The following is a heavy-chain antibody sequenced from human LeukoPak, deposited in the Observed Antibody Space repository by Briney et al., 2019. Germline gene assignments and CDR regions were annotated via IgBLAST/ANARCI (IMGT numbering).Heavy chain of an antibody. CDR3: ARDLSASWSSLGS. CDR2: INWKGDET. Sequence: GESLRLSCTDSESTFADYSMSWVCHAPGKGLEWGSGINWKGDETAYADSVKGRFTISRDNAKNSLSLQMKSLRAEDTALYYCARDLSASWSSLGSWGQGTLVTVSS. J-gene: IGHJ4*02. CDR1: ESTFADYS. V-gene: IGHV3-20*04.